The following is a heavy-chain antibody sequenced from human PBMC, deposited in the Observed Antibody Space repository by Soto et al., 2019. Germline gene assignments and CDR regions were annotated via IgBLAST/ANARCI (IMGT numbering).Heavy chain of an antibody. D-gene: IGHD3-16*02. CDR1: GFNFSSYA. V-gene: IGHV3-30-3*01. Sequence: QVQLVESGGGVVQPGRSLRLSCAASGFNFSSYAMHWVRLAPGKGLEWVAVISYDGNNKYYADSVKGRFTISRDNSRNTLYLQMNSLRAEDTAVFFCARDVEAGGSYRQDCFDYWGQGTLVTVSS. J-gene: IGHJ4*02. CDR3: ARDVEAGGSYRQDCFDY. CDR2: ISYDGNNK.